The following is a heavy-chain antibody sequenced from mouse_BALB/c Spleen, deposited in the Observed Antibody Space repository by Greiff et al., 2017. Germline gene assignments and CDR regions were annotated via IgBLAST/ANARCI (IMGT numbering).Heavy chain of an antibody. V-gene: IGHV1-31*01. CDR1: GYSFTGYY. CDR2: INPYNGAT. Sequence: VQLMQSGPELVKPGASVKISCKASGYSFTGYYMHWVKQSPVKSLEWIGRINPYNGATSYNQNFKDKASLTVDKSSSTAYMELHSLTSEDSAVYYCARQIPSFDYWGQGTTLTVSA. CDR3: ARQIPSFDY. J-gene: IGHJ2*01.